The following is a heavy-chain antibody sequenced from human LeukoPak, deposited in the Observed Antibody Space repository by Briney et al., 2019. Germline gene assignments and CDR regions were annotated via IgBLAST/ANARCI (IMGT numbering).Heavy chain of an antibody. CDR1: GGTFSSYA. J-gene: IGHJ4*02. D-gene: IGHD2-15*01. CDR2: IIPIFGTA. V-gene: IGHV1-69*05. CDR3: ARAAGVCSGGSCYRALYYFDY. Sequence: SVKVSCKASGGTFSSYAISWVRQAPGRGLEWMGRIIPIFGTANYAQKFQGRVTITTDESTSTAYMELSSLRSEDTAVYYCARAAGVCSGGSCYRALYYFDYWGQGTLVTVSS.